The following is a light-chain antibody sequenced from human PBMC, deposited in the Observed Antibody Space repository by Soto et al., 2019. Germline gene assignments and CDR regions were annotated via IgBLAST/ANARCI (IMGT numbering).Light chain of an antibody. V-gene: IGKV1-9*01. Sequence: QLIQISFFLFASVCGKVTMPCRASQGIRNYLAWYQQKPGRAPKLLIYIASTLQSGVPSRFSGSYSGTEFTLTITSLQPEDFATYYCQQVNSYPITFGQGTRLEIK. J-gene: IGKJ5*01. CDR3: QQVNSYPIT. CDR1: QGIRNY. CDR2: IAS.